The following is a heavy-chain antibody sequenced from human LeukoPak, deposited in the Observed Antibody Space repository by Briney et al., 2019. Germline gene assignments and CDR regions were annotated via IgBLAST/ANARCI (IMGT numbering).Heavy chain of an antibody. CDR1: GGSISSYY. CDR3: ARDVSGWWHDRFDY. V-gene: IGHV4-4*07. CDR2: IYTSGST. D-gene: IGHD6-19*01. J-gene: IGHJ4*02. Sequence: SSETLSLTCTVSGGSISSYYWSWIRQPAGKGLEWIGRIYTSGSTNYNPSLKSRVTMTTDTSTSTAYMELRSLRSDDTAVYYCARDVSGWWHDRFDYWGQGTLVTVSS.